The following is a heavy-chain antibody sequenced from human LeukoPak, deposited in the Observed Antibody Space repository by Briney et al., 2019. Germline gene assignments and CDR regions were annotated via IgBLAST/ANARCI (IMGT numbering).Heavy chain of an antibody. CDR3: AKGSYSSGWYPSFDY. D-gene: IGHD6-19*01. CDR1: GFPFSSYS. V-gene: IGHV3-21*04. Sequence: GGSLRLSCAASGFPFSSYSMNWVRQAPGKGLEWVSSISSSSRYIYYADSLKGRFTISRDNAKNSLYLQMNSLRAEDTAVYYCAKGSYSSGWYPSFDYWGQGTLVTVSS. J-gene: IGHJ4*02. CDR2: ISSSSRYI.